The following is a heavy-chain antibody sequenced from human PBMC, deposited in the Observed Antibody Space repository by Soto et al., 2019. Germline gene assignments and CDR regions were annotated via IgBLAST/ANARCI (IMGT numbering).Heavy chain of an antibody. CDR1: GFTFSSYS. D-gene: IGHD6-13*01. Sequence: GGSLRLSCAASGFTFSSYSMNWVRQAPGKGLEWVSSISSSSSYIYYADSVKGRFTISRDNAKNSLYLQMNSLRAEDTAVYYCAPTSQQQLFRAPFDYWGQGTLVTVSS. CDR2: ISSSSSYI. V-gene: IGHV3-21*01. CDR3: APTSQQQLFRAPFDY. J-gene: IGHJ4*02.